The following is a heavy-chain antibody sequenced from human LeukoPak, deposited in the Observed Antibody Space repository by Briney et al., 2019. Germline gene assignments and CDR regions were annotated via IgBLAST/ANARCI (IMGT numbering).Heavy chain of an antibody. CDR3: ARGQGVYYYDSSGYQQSGYYFDY. Sequence: GGSLRLSCAASGFTVSTNYMSWVRQAPGKGLEWVSVIYSGGSTYYADSVKGRFTISRDNSKNTLYLQMNSLRAEDTAVYYCARGQGVYYYDSSGYQQSGYYFDYWGQGTLVTVSS. CDR1: GFTVSTNY. CDR2: IYSGGST. J-gene: IGHJ4*02. V-gene: IGHV3-66*01. D-gene: IGHD3-22*01.